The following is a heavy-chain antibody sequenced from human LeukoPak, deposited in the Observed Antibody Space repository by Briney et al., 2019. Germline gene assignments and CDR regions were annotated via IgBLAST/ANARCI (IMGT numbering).Heavy chain of an antibody. Sequence: GGSLRLSCAASGFTFSSYWMSWVRQAPGKGLEWVANINKDGSEKYHVDSVKGRITISRDNAKNSLYLQMNSLRAEDTAVYYCARAANYDFWSGYYDVTMLAPLDYWGQGTLVTVSS. CDR2: INKDGSEK. V-gene: IGHV3-7*01. CDR1: GFTFSSYW. J-gene: IGHJ4*02. D-gene: IGHD3-3*01. CDR3: ARAANYDFWSGYYDVTMLAPLDY.